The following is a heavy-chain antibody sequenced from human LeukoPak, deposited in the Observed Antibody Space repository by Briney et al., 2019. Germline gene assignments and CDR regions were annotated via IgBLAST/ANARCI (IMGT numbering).Heavy chain of an antibody. CDR1: GFTFSSYW. CDR3: ARDSTYSSGWYYYGMDV. Sequence: GGSLRLSCAASGFTFSSYWMSWVRQAPGKGLEWVANIKQDGSEKYYVDSVKGRFTISRDNAKNSLYLQMNSLRAEDTAVYYCARDSTYSSGWYYYGMDVWGQGTTVTVSS. CDR2: IKQDGSEK. D-gene: IGHD6-19*01. V-gene: IGHV3-7*01. J-gene: IGHJ6*02.